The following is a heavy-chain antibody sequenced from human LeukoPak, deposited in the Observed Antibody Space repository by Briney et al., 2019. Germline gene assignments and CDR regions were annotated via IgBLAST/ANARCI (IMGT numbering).Heavy chain of an antibody. V-gene: IGHV4-34*01. J-gene: IGHJ3*02. D-gene: IGHD3-10*01. CDR2: INHSGST. Sequence: SETLSLTCAVYGGSFSDYYWSWIRQPPGKGLEWIGEINHSGSTNYNPSLKSRVTISVDTSKNQFSLKLSSVTAADTAVYYCARVRKAAPTWLGDGAFDIWGQGTMVTVSS. CDR3: ARVRKAAPTWLGDGAFDI. CDR1: GGSFSDYY.